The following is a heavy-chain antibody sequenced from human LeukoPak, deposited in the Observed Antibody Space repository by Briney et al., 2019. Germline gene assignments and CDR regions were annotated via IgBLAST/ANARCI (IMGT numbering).Heavy chain of an antibody. CDR1: GFIFSSYE. CDR2: ISSSGSTI. Sequence: GWSVRLSCLASGFIFSSYEMNWVRQAPGRGMEGVAYISSSGSTIYYADSVKGRFTISRDKAKNSLYLQMNSLRAEETAVYYCARYGYCSGGSCLNNWFDPWGQGTLVTVSS. D-gene: IGHD2-15*01. J-gene: IGHJ5*02. V-gene: IGHV3-48*03. CDR3: ARYGYCSGGSCLNNWFDP.